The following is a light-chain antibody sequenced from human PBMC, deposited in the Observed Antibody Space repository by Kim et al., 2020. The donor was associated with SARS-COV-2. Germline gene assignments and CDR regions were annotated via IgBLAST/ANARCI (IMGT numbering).Light chain of an antibody. V-gene: IGLV4-69*01. CDR2: LNSDGSQ. Sequence: QLVLTQSPSASASLGASVKLTCTLSSGHSTYAIAWHQQQPEKGPRYLMKLNSDGSQNKGDGIPDRFSGSSSGAERYLSISSLQSEDEADYYCQTWDTGIWVFGGGTKLTVL. CDR1: SGHSTYA. J-gene: IGLJ3*02. CDR3: QTWDTGIWV.